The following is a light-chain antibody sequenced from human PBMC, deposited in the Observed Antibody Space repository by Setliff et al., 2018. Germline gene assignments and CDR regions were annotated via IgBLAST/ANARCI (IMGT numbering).Light chain of an antibody. CDR2: QDR. CDR3: QAWDSSTYV. V-gene: IGLV3-1*01. CDR1: KLGDKF. Sequence: SYELTPPPSVSVSPGQEASITCSGDKLGDKFVSWYQQKSDQSPVLVIYQDRQRPSGIPERFSGSTSRNTATLTISGTQAMDEADYYCQAWDSSTYVFGTGTKVTVL. J-gene: IGLJ1*01.